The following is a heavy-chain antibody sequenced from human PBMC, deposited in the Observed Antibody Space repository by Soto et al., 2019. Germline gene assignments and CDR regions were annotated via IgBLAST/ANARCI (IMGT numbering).Heavy chain of an antibody. V-gene: IGHV1-2*04. CDR1: GYTFTGYY. J-gene: IGHJ6*02. CDR2: INPNSGGT. CDR3: ARVEGRFYYGMDV. Sequence: ASVKVSCKASGYTFTGYYMHWVRQAPGQGLEWMGWINPNSGGTNYAQKFQGWVTMTRDTSISTAYMELSRLRSDDTAVYYCARVEGRFYYGMDVWGQGTTVTVS.